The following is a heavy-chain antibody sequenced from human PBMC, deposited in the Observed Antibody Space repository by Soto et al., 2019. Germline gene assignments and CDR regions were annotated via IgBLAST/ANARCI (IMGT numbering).Heavy chain of an antibody. CDR2: IIPIFGTA. Sequence: QVQLVQSGAEEKKHGSSVKISCKASGGTFSSYAISWVRQAPGQGLQWMGGIIPIFGTANYAQKFQGRVTITADDSTSTAYMELSSLRSEDTAVYYCARGWYYYDSSSYQPGSFQHWGQGTLVTVSS. V-gene: IGHV1-69*01. CDR3: ARGWYYYDSSSYQPGSFQH. D-gene: IGHD3-22*01. CDR1: GGTFSSYA. J-gene: IGHJ1*01.